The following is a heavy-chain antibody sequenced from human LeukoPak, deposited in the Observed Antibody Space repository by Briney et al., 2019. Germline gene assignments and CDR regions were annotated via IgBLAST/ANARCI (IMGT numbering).Heavy chain of an antibody. Sequence: QPGGSLRLSCAASGFTFSSYAMSWVRQAPGKGLEWVSAISGSGGSTYYADSVKGRFTISRDNSKNTLYLQMNGLRAEDTAVYYCAKMGPRRYFDRNPHFDYWGQGTLVTVSS. J-gene: IGHJ4*02. CDR3: AKMGPRRYFDRNPHFDY. CDR2: ISGSGGST. CDR1: GFTFSSYA. V-gene: IGHV3-23*01. D-gene: IGHD3-9*01.